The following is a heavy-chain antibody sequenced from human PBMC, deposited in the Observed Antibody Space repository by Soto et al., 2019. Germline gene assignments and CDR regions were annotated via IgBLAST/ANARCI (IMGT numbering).Heavy chain of an antibody. D-gene: IGHD1-26*01. CDR2: INPGNGNT. CDR1: GYTFTSYD. V-gene: IGHV1-3*01. Sequence: ASVKVSCKASGYTFTSYDINWVRQATGQRLEWMGWINPGNGNTKYSQKFQGRVTITRDTSASTAYMELRSLRSEDTAVYYCARGTNSGTYSAFDYWGQGTLVTVSS. CDR3: ARGTNSGTYSAFDY. J-gene: IGHJ4*02.